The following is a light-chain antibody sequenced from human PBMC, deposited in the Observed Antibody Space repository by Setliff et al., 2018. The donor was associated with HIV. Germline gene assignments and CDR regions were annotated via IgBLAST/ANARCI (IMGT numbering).Light chain of an antibody. CDR2: DVS. CDR3: SSYTSDSSLV. V-gene: IGLV2-14*03. CDR1: SSDVGGYDY. Sequence: SPGQSITISCTGTSSDVGGYDYVSWYHQQSGEAPKLVIYDVSHRPSGVSDRFSGSKSGNTASLTISGLQAEDEGDYYCSSYTSDSSLVFGTGTKVTVL. J-gene: IGLJ1*01.